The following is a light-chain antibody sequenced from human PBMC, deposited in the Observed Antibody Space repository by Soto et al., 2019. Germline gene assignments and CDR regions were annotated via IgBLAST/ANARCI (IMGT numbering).Light chain of an antibody. J-gene: IGKJ1*01. CDR1: QTISGTY. CDR2: SSS. Sequence: EIGLTQSPGTLSLSPGERATLSCRASQTISGTYLAWYQQKPGQAPRLLIYSSSSRAAGVSDRFSGSGSGTDFSLTISRLEPEDFAMYYCQQYGRSHKWTFGQGTKVDIK. V-gene: IGKV3-20*01. CDR3: QQYGRSHKWT.